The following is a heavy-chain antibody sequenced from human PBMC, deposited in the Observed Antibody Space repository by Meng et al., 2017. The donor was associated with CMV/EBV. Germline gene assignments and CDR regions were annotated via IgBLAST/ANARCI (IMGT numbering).Heavy chain of an antibody. CDR2: IPYDGSNK. CDR1: GFTFSSYA. D-gene: IGHD5-24*01. J-gene: IGHJ4*02. V-gene: IGHV3-30*04. Sequence: GESLKISCAASGFTFSSYAMHWVRQAPGKGLEWVAVIPYDGSNKYYADSVKGRFTISRDNSKNTLYLQMNSLRAEDTAVYYCHSRRSGDGYTNFDYWGQGTLVTVSS. CDR3: HSRRSGDGYTNFDY.